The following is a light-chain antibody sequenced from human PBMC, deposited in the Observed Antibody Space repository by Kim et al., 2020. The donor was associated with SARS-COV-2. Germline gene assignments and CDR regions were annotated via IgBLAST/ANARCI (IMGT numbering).Light chain of an antibody. Sequence: QLVLTQPPSASASLGASVTLTCTLSSGYSNYKVDWYQQRPGKGPRFVMRVGTGEIVGSKGDGIPDRFSVLGSGLNRYLTIKNIQEEDESDYHCGADHGSGSNLRVFGTGTKVTVL. V-gene: IGLV9-49*01. CDR1: SGYSNYK. CDR3: GADHGSGSNLRV. CDR2: VGTGEIVG. J-gene: IGLJ1*01.